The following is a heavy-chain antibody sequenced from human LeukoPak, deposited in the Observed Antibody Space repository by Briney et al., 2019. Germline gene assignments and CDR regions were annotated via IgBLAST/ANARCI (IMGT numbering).Heavy chain of an antibody. CDR3: ARHYCSSTNCDTAY. J-gene: IGHJ4*02. Sequence: GGSLRLSCAASGFTFSSYSMNWVRQAPGKGLEWVSSISSSSSYIYHADSVKGRFTISRDNAKNSLYLQMNSLRAEDTAVYYCARHYCSSTNCDTAYWGQGTLVTVSS. CDR1: GFTFSSYS. V-gene: IGHV3-21*04. CDR2: ISSSSSYI. D-gene: IGHD2-2*02.